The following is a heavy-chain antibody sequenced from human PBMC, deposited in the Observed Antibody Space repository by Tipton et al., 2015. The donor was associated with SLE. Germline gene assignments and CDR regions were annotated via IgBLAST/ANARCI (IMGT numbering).Heavy chain of an antibody. D-gene: IGHD5-18*01. Sequence: GSLRLSCAASNFTFSSYAMSWVRQAPGRGLEWVSSVSGSGDTTYYADSAKGRFTISRDNSKSTVYLQLNSLRVEDTAVYYCALQRGYSYGFDYWGQGTLVTVSS. CDR3: ALQRGYSYGFDY. CDR1: NFTFSSYA. J-gene: IGHJ4*02. V-gene: IGHV3-23*01. CDR2: VSGSGDTT.